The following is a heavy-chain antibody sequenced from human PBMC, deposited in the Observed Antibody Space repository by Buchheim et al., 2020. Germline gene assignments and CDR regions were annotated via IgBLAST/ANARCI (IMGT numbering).Heavy chain of an antibody. CDR1: GGSISSSSYY. V-gene: IGHV4-39*01. D-gene: IGHD2-2*01. CDR2: IYYSGST. J-gene: IGHJ2*01. CDR3: ARHYVVPAAIGWYFDL. Sequence: QLQLQESGPGLVKPSETLSLTCTVSGGSISSSSYYWGWIRQPPEKGLEWIGSIYYSGSTYYNPSLKSRVTISVDTSQNQFSLKLSSVTAADTAVYYCARHYVVPAAIGWYFDLWGRGTL.